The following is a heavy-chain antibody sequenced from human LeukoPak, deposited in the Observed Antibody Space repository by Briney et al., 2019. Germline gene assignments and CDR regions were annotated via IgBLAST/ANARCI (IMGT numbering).Heavy chain of an antibody. J-gene: IGHJ4*02. Sequence: ASVKVSCKASGYTFTSYAMNWVRQAPGQGLEWMGWINPNSGGTNYAQKFQGRVTMTRDTSISTAYMELSRLRSDDTAVYYCARETGYCSGGSCYSGNFDYWGQGTLVTVSS. CDR3: ARETGYCSGGSCYSGNFDY. CDR2: INPNSGGT. D-gene: IGHD2-15*01. CDR1: GYTFTSYA. V-gene: IGHV1-2*02.